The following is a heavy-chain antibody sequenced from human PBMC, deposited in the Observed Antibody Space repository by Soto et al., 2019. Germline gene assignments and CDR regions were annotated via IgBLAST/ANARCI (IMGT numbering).Heavy chain of an antibody. J-gene: IGHJ6*02. D-gene: IGHD2-8*01. CDR3: ARAHCTNGVCYTGDYYYGMDV. CDR2: IYYSGST. CDR1: GGSISSYY. Sequence: SETLSLTCTVSGGSISSYYWSWIRQPPGKGLEWIGYIYYSGSTNYNPSLKSRVTISVDTSKNQFSLKLSSVTAADTAVYYCARAHCTNGVCYTGDYYYGMDVWGQGTTVTVS. V-gene: IGHV4-59*01.